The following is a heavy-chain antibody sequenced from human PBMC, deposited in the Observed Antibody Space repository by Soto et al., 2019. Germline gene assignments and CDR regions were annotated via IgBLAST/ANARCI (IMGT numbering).Heavy chain of an antibody. V-gene: IGHV2-5*02. J-gene: IGHJ5*02. CDR2: IYWDYDV. CDR3: AHRGGNGGWYAFYFDV. CDR1: GLSLTTSGVG. Sequence: QISLKESGPTLVKPTQTLTLTCTFSGLSLTTSGVGVGWIRQPPGKAPEWLGPIYWDYDVRYSPSLKSRLSINQDETKNQVVLPGSNVDPMAADSYYWAHRGGNGGWYAFYFDVWGPGTLVTVSS. D-gene: IGHD6-19*01.